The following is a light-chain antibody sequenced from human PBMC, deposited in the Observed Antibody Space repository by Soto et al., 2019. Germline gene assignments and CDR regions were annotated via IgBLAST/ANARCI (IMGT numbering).Light chain of an antibody. CDR3: AAWDDSLNGRV. Sequence: HSVLTQPPSASGTPGQRVTISCSGSSSNIGSHTVNWYQQLPGTAPKLLMYRNNQRPSGVPDRFSGSKSGTSASLAISGLQSEDEADYYCAAWDDSLNGRVFGGGTKLTVL. CDR1: SSNIGSHT. CDR2: RNN. V-gene: IGLV1-44*01. J-gene: IGLJ3*02.